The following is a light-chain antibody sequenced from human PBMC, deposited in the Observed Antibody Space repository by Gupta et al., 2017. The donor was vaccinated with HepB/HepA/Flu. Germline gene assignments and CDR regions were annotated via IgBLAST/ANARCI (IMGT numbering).Light chain of an antibody. V-gene: IGKV1-5*03. J-gene: IGKJ1*01. Sequence: DFQMTQSPSTLPQSVGARVTIPCGARQTVSNWLAWYQQNPGQAPRPLIQRSSKLDSGVPPRLRGSGSGTEFPLTISSLRLNDFATNYCQRNNGYSETFGQGTKVEI. CDR3: QRNNGYSET. CDR2: RSS. CDR1: QTVSNW.